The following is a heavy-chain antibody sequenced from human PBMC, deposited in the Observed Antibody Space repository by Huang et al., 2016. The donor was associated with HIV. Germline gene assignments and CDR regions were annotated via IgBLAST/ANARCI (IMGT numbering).Heavy chain of an antibody. V-gene: IGHV2-5*02. J-gene: IGHJ4*02. CDR3: AHIGDIFAAYSPEYFDY. Sequence: QITLKESGPTLVKPTQTLTLACTFYGFSLNTSGVGVAWIRQPTGTALEWLALIYWDDDKGYRPSLKSRFTIPKYPSNNHVVLTMTNMDPVDTASYCCAHIGDIFAAYSPEYFDYWGQGALVTVSS. D-gene: IGHD2-15*01. CDR2: IYWDDDK. CDR1: GFSLNTSGVG.